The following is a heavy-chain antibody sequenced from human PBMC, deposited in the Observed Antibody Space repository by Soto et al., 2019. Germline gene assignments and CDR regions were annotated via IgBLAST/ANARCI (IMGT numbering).Heavy chain of an antibody. J-gene: IGHJ5*02. D-gene: IGHD3-10*01. CDR1: GDTFTNFG. CDR3: ARVLRGVVNWFDP. CDR2: IATYNSNK. V-gene: IGHV1-18*01. Sequence: ASVKVSCKTSGDTFTNFGLSWVRQAPGQGLEWMGWIATYNSNKNYAQKFQGRLTLTTDTSTSTGYMELKSLEYDDTAVYYCARVLRGVVNWFDPWGQGTLVTVST.